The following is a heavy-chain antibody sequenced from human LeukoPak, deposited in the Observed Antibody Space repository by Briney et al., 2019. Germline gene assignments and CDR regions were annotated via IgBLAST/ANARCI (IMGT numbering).Heavy chain of an antibody. CDR1: GFTFSTYA. CDR3: AREGYDSTHFDY. CDR2: ISSNGYI. D-gene: IGHD3-22*01. V-gene: IGHV3-21*01. Sequence: GGSLRLSCAASGFTFSTYAMDWVRQAPGKGLEWVSSISSNGYIYYADSMKGRFTISRDNAKNSLYLQMNSLRAEDTAVYYCAREGYDSTHFDYWGQGTLVTVSS. J-gene: IGHJ4*02.